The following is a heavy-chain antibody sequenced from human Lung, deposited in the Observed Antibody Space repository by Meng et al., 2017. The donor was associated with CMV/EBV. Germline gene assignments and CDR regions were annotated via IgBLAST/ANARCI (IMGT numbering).Heavy chain of an antibody. J-gene: IGHJ6*02. V-gene: IGHV3-21*01. Sequence: SCAASGFTFSSYSMNWVRQAPGKGLEWVSSISSSSSYIYYADSVKGRFTISRDNAKNSLYLQMNSLRAEDTAVYYCARDLSIVPAAISYYYGMDVWGQGTTVTGSS. D-gene: IGHD2-2*02. CDR1: GFTFSSYS. CDR2: ISSSSSYI. CDR3: ARDLSIVPAAISYYYGMDV.